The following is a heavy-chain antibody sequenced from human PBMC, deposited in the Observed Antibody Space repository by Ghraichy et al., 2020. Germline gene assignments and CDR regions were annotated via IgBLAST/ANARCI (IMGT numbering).Heavy chain of an antibody. CDR2: IWYDGSNK. Sequence: GGSLRLSCAASGFIFSRYGMHWVRQAPGKGLEWVAVIWYDGSNKYYADSVKGRFTISRDNSKNTLYLQMNSLRAEDTAVYYCARPIGHSGYDSGFGYWGQGTLVTVSS. V-gene: IGHV3-33*01. J-gene: IGHJ4*02. CDR1: GFIFSRYG. CDR3: ARPIGHSGYDSGFGY. D-gene: IGHD5-12*01.